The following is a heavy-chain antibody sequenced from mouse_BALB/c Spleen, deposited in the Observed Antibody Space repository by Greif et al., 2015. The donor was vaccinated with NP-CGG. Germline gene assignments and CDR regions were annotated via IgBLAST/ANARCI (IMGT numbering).Heavy chain of an antibody. Sequence: EVKLVESGGGLVKPGGSLKLSCAASGFTFSDYYMYWVRQTPEKRLEWVATISDGGSYTYYPDSVKGRFTISRDNAKNNLYLQMSSLKSEDTAMYYCAREERTSSGPWFAYWGQGTLVTVSA. D-gene: IGHD3-1*01. V-gene: IGHV5-4*02. J-gene: IGHJ3*01. CDR2: ISDGGSYT. CDR1: GFTFSDYY. CDR3: AREERTSSGPWFAY.